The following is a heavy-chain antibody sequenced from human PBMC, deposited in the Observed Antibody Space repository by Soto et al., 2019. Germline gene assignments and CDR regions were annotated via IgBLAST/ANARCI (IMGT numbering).Heavy chain of an antibody. V-gene: IGHV3-53*01. CDR3: ARELSGGWYGWFDL. D-gene: IGHD6-19*01. CDR1: GFTFSDNS. J-gene: IGHJ5*02. Sequence: GGSLRLSCAASGFTFSDNSMTWVRQAPGKGLEWVAVIHSDATTYFADSLKGRFIISTDKSKNRVYLQMSSLRAEDSATYYCARELSGGWYGWFDLWGQGTLVTVSS. CDR2: IHSDATT.